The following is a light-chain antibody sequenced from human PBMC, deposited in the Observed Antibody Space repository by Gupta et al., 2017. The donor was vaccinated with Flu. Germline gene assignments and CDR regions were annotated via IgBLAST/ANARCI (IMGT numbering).Light chain of an antibody. CDR3: QQYDNSPHT. J-gene: IGKJ4*01. Sequence: ENVLTKHPGSMSLSSGESATLSCRASQSVANSHLAWHQQKPGQAPRLVIHGISNRATGIPDRFSGSGSGTDFTLTISRLEPEDFAVYFCQQYDNSPHTFGGGTKVEIK. CDR1: QSVANSH. CDR2: GIS. V-gene: IGKV3-20*01.